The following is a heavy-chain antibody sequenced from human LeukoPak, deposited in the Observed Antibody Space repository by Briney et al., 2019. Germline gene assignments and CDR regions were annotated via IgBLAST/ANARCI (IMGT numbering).Heavy chain of an antibody. CDR2: IYYSGST. D-gene: IGHD3-22*01. J-gene: IGHJ4*02. CDR1: GGSISSGDYY. Sequence: PSQTLSLTCTVSGGSISSGDYYWSWIRQPPGKGPEWIGYIYYSGSTNYNPSLKSRVTISVDTSKNQFSLKLSSVTAADTAVYYCARVGNYYDSSGYLDYWGQGTLVTVSS. V-gene: IGHV4-61*08. CDR3: ARVGNYYDSSGYLDY.